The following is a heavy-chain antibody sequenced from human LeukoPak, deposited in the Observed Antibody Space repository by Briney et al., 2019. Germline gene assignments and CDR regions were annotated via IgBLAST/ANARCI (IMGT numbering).Heavy chain of an antibody. CDR3: AKGSGDILTGYYIYYYYYMDV. CDR1: GFTFSSYG. V-gene: IGHV3-23*01. J-gene: IGHJ6*03. Sequence: GGSLRLSCAASGFTFSSYGMSWVRQAPGKGLEWVSIISGSGGSTYYADSVKGRFTISRDNSKNTLYLQMNSLRAEDTAVYYCAKGSGDILTGYYIYYYYYMDVWGRGTTVTISS. D-gene: IGHD3-9*01. CDR2: ISGSGGST.